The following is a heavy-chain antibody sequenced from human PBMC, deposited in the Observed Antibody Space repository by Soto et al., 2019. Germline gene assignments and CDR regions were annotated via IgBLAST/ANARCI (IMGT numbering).Heavy chain of an antibody. CDR2: IYPGDSDT. V-gene: IGHV5-51*01. J-gene: IGHJ6*02. CDR3: ARLCTGSTSCYTYYYYGMDV. Sequence: PGESLKISCKGSGYSFTSYWIGWVRQMPGKGLEWMGIIYPGDSDTRYSPSFQGQVTISADKSISTAYLQWSSLKASDTAMHYCARLCTGSTSCYTYYYYGMDVWGQGTTVTVS. D-gene: IGHD2-2*01. CDR1: GYSFTSYW.